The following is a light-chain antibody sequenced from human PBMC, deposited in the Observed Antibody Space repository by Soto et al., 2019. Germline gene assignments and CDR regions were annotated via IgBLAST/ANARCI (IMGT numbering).Light chain of an antibody. CDR3: QQFSSYPLT. CDR1: QTVRNNY. V-gene: IGKV3-20*01. Sequence: EFVLTQSPGTLSLSPGERATLSCRASQTVRNNYLAWYQQKPGQAPRFLIYDASSTAAGIPDRFSGGGSGTDFTLTISRLESEDVAVYYCQQFSSYPLTFGGGTKVEIK. J-gene: IGKJ4*01. CDR2: DAS.